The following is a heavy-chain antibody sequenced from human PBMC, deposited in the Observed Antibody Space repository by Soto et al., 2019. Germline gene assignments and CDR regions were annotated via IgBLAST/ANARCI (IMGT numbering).Heavy chain of an antibody. Sequence: GGSLRLSCAASGFTFDDYAMHWVLQAPGKGLEWVSGINWNGADIGYADSVKGRFTISRDNAKKSLHLQMNSLRAEDTALYYCAKDVSSTWYSGMEVWGQGTTVTVSS. CDR1: GFTFDDYA. J-gene: IGHJ6*02. V-gene: IGHV3-9*01. D-gene: IGHD6-13*01. CDR2: INWNGADI. CDR3: AKDVSSTWYSGMEV.